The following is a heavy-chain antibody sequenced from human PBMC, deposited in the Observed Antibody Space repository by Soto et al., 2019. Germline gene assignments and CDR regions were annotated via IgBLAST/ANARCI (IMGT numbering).Heavy chain of an antibody. J-gene: IGHJ4*02. CDR2: FDPEDGET. D-gene: IGHD2-21*02. CDR1: GYTFTNHG. V-gene: IGHV1-24*01. Sequence: ASVKVSCKASGYTFTNHGISWVRQAPGKGLEWMGGFDPEDGETIYAQKLQGRVTMTEDTSIDTAYMELRSLRSEDSAVYYCGTVYGDFVSRYFAYWGQGTLVTVSS. CDR3: GTVYGDFVSRYFAY.